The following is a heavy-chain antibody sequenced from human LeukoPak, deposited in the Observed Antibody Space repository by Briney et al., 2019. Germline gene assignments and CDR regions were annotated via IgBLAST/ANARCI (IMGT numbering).Heavy chain of an antibody. CDR3: AKASNPHTALVFCSDH. V-gene: IGHV3-23*01. Sequence: GGSLRLSCAASGFTFSSYVMSWVRQAPGKGLEWVSAVSGSGVSTYYADSVKGRFTISRDNSKNTLYLQMNSLRAEDTAVYYCAKASNPHTALVFCSDHWGLGTLVTVSS. D-gene: IGHD5-18*01. CDR1: GFTFSSYV. J-gene: IGHJ4*02. CDR2: VSGSGVST.